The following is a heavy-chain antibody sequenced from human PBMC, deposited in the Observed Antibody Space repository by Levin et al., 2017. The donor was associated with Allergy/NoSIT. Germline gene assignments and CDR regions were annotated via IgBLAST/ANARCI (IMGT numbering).Heavy chain of an antibody. CDR1: GFSLTTSGMC. D-gene: IGHD3-10*01. CDR2: IDWDDDK. Sequence: LRLSCTFSGFSLTTSGMCVSWIRQPPGNALEWLARIDWDDDKYYNTSLKTRPTISRDTSKNQVVLTMTSMDPVDTATYYCARATNHYYGRGFDYWGQGTPVTVSS. CDR3: ARATNHYYGRGFDY. V-gene: IGHV2-70*11. J-gene: IGHJ4*02.